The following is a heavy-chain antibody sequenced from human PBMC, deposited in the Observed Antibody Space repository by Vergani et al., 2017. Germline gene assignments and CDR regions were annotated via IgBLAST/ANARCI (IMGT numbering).Heavy chain of an antibody. CDR3: ARDLKYSSSWYPLYGMDV. D-gene: IGHD6-13*01. CDR1: GFTFSSYS. CDR2: ISSSSSYI. V-gene: IGHV3-21*01. Sequence: EVQLVESGGGLVKPGGSLRLSCAASGFTFSSYSMNWVRQAPGKGLEWVSSISSSSSYIYSADSVKSRFTISRDNAKNSLYLQMNSLRAEDTAVYYCARDLKYSSSWYPLYGMDVWGQGTTVTVSS. J-gene: IGHJ6*02.